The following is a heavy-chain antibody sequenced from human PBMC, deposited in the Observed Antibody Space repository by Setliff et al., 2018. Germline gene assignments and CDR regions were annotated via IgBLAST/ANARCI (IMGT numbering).Heavy chain of an antibody. V-gene: IGHV4-30-4*08. J-gene: IGHJ3*01. Sequence: SWVRQPPGKGLEWIGYIYSSGSTYYNPSLKSRVTMSVDTSKNQFSLHLTSVTAADTAVYYCAREVGTSTSSDAFDVWGQGMMVTVSS. D-gene: IGHD1-26*01. CDR3: AREVGTSTSSDAFDV. CDR2: IYSSGST.